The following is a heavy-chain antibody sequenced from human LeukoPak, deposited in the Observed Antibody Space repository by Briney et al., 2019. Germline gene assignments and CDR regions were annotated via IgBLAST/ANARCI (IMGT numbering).Heavy chain of an antibody. CDR3: ARGRGYYYDSRAFDI. J-gene: IGHJ3*02. CDR1: GGTISSYA. V-gene: IGHV1-69*05. D-gene: IGHD3-22*01. CDR2: IIPIFGTA. Sequence: AASVKVSCKASGGTISSYAISWVRQAPGQGLEWMGGIIPIFGTANYAQKFQGRVTITTDESTSTAYMELSSLRSEDTAVYYCARGRGYYYDSRAFDIWGQGTMVTVSS.